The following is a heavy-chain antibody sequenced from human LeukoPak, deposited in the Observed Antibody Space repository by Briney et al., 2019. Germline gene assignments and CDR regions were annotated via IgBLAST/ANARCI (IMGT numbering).Heavy chain of an antibody. CDR1: GFTFSSYG. Sequence: GGSLRLSCAASGFTFSSYGMHWVRQAPGKGLEWVAVISYDGSNKYYADSVKGRFTISRDNSKNTLYLQMNSLRAEDTAVYYCAKPFLDSSGYGDFDYWGQGTLVTVSS. V-gene: IGHV3-30*18. CDR3: AKPFLDSSGYGDFDY. D-gene: IGHD3-22*01. CDR2: ISYDGSNK. J-gene: IGHJ4*02.